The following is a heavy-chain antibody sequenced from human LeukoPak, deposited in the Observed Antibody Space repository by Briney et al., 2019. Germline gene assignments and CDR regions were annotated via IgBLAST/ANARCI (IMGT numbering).Heavy chain of an antibody. CDR3: ATDVEMATSDAFDI. CDR2: IRNSGPI. D-gene: IGHD5-24*01. V-gene: IGHV3-9*01. CDR1: GFTFDDYA. J-gene: IGHJ3*02. Sequence: PGRSLRLSCAASGFTFDDYAMHWVRQAPGKGLEWVSGIRNSGPIGYADSVKGRFTISRDNAKNSLYLQMNSLRAEDTALYYCATDVEMATSDAFDIWGQGTMVTVSS.